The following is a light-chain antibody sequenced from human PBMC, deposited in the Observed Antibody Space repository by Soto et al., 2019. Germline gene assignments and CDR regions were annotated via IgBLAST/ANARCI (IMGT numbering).Light chain of an antibody. Sequence: SYELTQPPSVSVSPGQTASITCSGDKLGDKYACWYQQKPGQSPVLVIYQDSKRPSGIPERFSGSNSGNTATLTISGTQAMDEADCYCQPWDSTDAWVFGGGTKLTVL. CDR3: QPWDSTDAWV. CDR2: QDS. J-gene: IGLJ2*01. CDR1: KLGDKY. V-gene: IGLV3-1*01.